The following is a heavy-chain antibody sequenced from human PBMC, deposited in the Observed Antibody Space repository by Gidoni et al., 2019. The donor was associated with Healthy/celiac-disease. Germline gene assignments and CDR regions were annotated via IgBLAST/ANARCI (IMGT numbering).Heavy chain of an antibody. V-gene: IGHV3-23*04. CDR2: ISGSGGST. D-gene: IGHD6-6*01. J-gene: IGHJ4*02. CDR1: GFTFSSYA. CDR3: AKVGAARQIRSCFDY. Sequence: EVQLVESGGGLVQPGGSLRLLCSASGFTFSSYAMGWVRQAPGKGLAWVSAISGSGGSTYYADSVKGRFTISRDNSKNTLYLQMNSLRAEDTAVYYCAKVGAARQIRSCFDYWGQGTLVTVSS.